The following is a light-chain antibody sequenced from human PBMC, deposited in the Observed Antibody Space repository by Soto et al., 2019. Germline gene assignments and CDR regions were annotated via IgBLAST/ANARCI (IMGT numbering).Light chain of an antibody. J-gene: IGLJ3*02. Sequence: QSALTQPPSASGSPGQSLTISCTGTSTDVGNYNYVSWYKQHPGKAPKLRISDFNRRPSGVPDRFSGSKSGNTASLTVSGLQDEYEADDYCSSYAGSNNWVFGGGTKLTVL. CDR1: STDVGNYNY. CDR3: SSYAGSNNWV. V-gene: IGLV2-8*01. CDR2: DFN.